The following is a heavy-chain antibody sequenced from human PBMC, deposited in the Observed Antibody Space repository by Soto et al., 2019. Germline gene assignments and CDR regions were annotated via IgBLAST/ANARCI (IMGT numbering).Heavy chain of an antibody. Sequence: VGSLRLSCAASGFTFSDYYMSWIRQAPGKGLEWVSYITSSGSTIYYADSVKGRFTISRDNAKNSLYLQMNSLRAEDTAVYYCARENEQWVAADNWGQGTLVTVSS. V-gene: IGHV3-11*01. CDR2: ITSSGSTI. CDR1: GFTFSDYY. D-gene: IGHD6-19*01. J-gene: IGHJ4*02. CDR3: ARENEQWVAADN.